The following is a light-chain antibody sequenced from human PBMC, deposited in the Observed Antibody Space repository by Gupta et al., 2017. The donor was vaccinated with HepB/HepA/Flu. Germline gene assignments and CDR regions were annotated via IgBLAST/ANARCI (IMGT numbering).Light chain of an antibody. J-gene: IGLJ3*02. CDR2: RND. CDR1: TSNIETNT. Sequence: QSVLTQPPSASGTPGQRVSISCSGSTSNIETNTVDWSQPLPGTPHRLVIFRNDQRTSAPPARFSGSRAGTAASLAIRGRQAEDDADYYCAAGDDNDNWVFGGGTKLTVL. V-gene: IGLV1-44*01. CDR3: AAGDDNDNWV.